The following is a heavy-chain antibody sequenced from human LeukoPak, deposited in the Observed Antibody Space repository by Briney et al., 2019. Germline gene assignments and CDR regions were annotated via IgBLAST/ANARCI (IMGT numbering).Heavy chain of an antibody. J-gene: IGHJ6*02. V-gene: IGHV4-34*01. Sequence: SETLSLTCAVYGGSFSGYYWSWIRQPPGKGLEWIGEINHSGSTNYNPSLKSRVTISVDTSKNQFSLKLSSVTAADTAVYYCARGIAAGMDVWGQGTTVTVSS. CDR3: ARGIAAGMDV. CDR2: INHSGST. D-gene: IGHD6-13*01. CDR1: GGSFSGYY.